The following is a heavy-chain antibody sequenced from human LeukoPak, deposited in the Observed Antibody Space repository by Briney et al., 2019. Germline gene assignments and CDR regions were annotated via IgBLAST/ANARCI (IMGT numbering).Heavy chain of an antibody. Sequence: SETLSLTCAVYGGSFSGYYWSWIRQPPGKGLEWIGEINHSGSTNYNPSLKSRVTISVDMSKNQFSLKLSSVTAADTAVYYCARLIAGKLTTVTTTYYFDYWGQGTLVTVSS. CDR1: GGSFSGYY. D-gene: IGHD4-17*01. CDR2: INHSGST. V-gene: IGHV4-34*01. J-gene: IGHJ4*02. CDR3: ARLIAGKLTTVTTTYYFDY.